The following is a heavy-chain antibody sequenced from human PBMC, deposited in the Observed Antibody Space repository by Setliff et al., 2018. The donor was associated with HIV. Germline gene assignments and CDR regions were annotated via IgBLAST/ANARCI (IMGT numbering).Heavy chain of an antibody. Sequence: SETLSLTCTVSGGSISSYYYRSWIRQPAGKGLEWIGRIYTSESTNYNPSLKSRVTMSLDTSRNQFSLTLSSVTAADTAVYYCARDYGDYVFAFDIWGQGTMVTVSS. CDR3: ARDYGDYVFAFDI. V-gene: IGHV4-4*07. D-gene: IGHD4-17*01. J-gene: IGHJ3*02. CDR1: GGSISSYY. CDR2: IYTSEST.